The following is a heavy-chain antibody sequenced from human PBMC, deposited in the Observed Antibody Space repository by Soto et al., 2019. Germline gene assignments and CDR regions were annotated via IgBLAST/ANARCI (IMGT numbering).Heavy chain of an antibody. J-gene: IGHJ3*01. CDR3: ARSYCAGQCPVNSFDV. D-gene: IGHD2-21*01. CDR1: GYILSSYN. V-gene: IGHV1-46*01. Sequence: QVQLVQSGAEVKKPGTSVKVSCQASGYILSSYNMNWVRRAPGQGLEWMGIINPSSGASTYAQKFQDRVTMTRDRSTSTVYMELTSLRSDDTAEYYCARSYCAGQCPVNSFDVWGQGTMVTVSS. CDR2: INPSSGAS.